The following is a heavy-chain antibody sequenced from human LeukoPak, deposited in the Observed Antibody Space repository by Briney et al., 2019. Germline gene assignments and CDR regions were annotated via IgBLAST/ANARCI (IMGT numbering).Heavy chain of an antibody. CDR3: AKADFDY. Sequence: PGGSLRLSCAASGFTFDNYRMSWVRQAPGKGLEWVSTVNADGGNTYYADSVKGRFTISRDNSKNTLYLQMNSLRAEDTAVYYCAKADFDYWGQGTLVTVSS. CDR1: GFTFDNYR. CDR2: VNADGGNT. J-gene: IGHJ4*02. V-gene: IGHV3-23*01.